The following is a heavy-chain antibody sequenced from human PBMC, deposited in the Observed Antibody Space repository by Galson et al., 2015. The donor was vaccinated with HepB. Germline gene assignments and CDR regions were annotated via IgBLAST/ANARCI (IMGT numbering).Heavy chain of an antibody. V-gene: IGHV1-46*01. J-gene: IGHJ6*03. CDR1: GYTFTSYY. CDR2: INPSGGST. D-gene: IGHD3-3*01. CDR3: AREHDESPYYYMDV. Sequence: SVKVSCQASGYTFTSYYMHWVRQAPGQGLEWMGIINPSGGSTSYAQKFQGRVTMTRDTSISTAYMELSRLRSDDTAVYYCAREHDESPYYYMDVWGKGTTVTVSS.